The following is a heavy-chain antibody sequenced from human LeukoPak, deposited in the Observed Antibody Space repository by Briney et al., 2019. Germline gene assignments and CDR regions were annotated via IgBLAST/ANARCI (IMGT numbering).Heavy chain of an antibody. J-gene: IGHJ4*02. CDR2: INHSGST. CDR1: GGSFSGYY. D-gene: IGHD6-25*01. CDR3: AREGVRGYVVDY. Sequence: PSETLSLTCAVYGGSFSGYYWSWIRQPPGKGLEWIGEINHSGSTNYNPSLKSRVTISVDTSKNQFSLKLSSVTAADTAVYYCAREGVRGYVVDYWGQGTLVTVSS. V-gene: IGHV4-34*01.